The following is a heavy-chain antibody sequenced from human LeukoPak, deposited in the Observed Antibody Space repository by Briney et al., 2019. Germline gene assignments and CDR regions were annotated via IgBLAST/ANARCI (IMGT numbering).Heavy chain of an antibody. D-gene: IGHD4-17*01. V-gene: IGHV3-21*01. CDR1: GFTFSSYS. CDR3: ARGSEDYGDYVSGYYYYMHV. Sequence: PGGSLRLSCAASGFTFSSYSMNWVRQAPGKGLEWVSSISSSSSYIYYADSVKGRFTISRDNAKNSLYLQMNSLRAEDTAVYYCARGSEDYGDYVSGYYYYMHVWGKGTTVTVSS. J-gene: IGHJ6*03. CDR2: ISSSSSYI.